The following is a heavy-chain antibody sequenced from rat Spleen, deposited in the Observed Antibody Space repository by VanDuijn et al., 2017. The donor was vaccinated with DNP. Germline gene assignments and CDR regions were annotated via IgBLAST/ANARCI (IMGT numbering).Heavy chain of an antibody. Sequence: QVQLKESGPGLVQPSQTLSLACTVSGFALTDYHVHWVRQPSGKGLEWMGVIWHAGTTEYTSALKSRLSISRDTSKSQVFLKMNSLRTEDTATYYCARDGQWDFLDSWGQGVMVTVSS. D-gene: IGHD1-1*01. V-gene: IGHV2-43*01. CDR1: GFALTDYH. CDR3: ARDGQWDFLDS. J-gene: IGHJ2*01. CDR2: IWHAGTT.